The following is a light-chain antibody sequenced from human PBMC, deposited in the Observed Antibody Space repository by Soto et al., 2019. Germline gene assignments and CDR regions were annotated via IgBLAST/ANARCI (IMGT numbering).Light chain of an antibody. Sequence: EIVLTQSPGTLSLSPGERVTLSCRASQSVSSSYLAWYQQKPGQAPRLLIYGASSRATGIPDRFSGSGSGTDFTVTISRLEPEDFAVYYCQQYGRSSYTFGQGTKLEIK. V-gene: IGKV3-20*01. CDR2: GAS. CDR1: QSVSSSY. J-gene: IGKJ2*01. CDR3: QQYGRSSYT.